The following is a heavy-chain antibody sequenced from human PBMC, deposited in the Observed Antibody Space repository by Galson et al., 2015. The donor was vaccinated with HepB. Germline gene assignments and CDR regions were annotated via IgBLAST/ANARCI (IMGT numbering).Heavy chain of an antibody. J-gene: IGHJ4*02. CDR3: ARAYCGVDCSYFDY. D-gene: IGHD2-21*01. Sequence: CAISGDSVSRNSASWNWIRQSPSRGLEWLGRTYYRSKWYNDYAVSVKSRISINRDTSKNQFSLQPNSVTPEDTAVYYCARAYCGVDCSYFDYWGQGTLVTVSP. CDR2: TYYRSKWYN. V-gene: IGHV6-1*01. CDR1: GDSVSRNSAS.